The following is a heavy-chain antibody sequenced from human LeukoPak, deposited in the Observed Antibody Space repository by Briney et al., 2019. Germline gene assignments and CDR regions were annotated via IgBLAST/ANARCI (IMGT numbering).Heavy chain of an antibody. J-gene: IGHJ4*02. CDR1: GYTFTSYA. CDR2: INAGNGNT. D-gene: IGHD6-13*01. Sequence: ASVKVSCKASGYTFTSYAMHWVRQAPGQRLEWMGWINAGNGNTKYSQKFQGRVTITRDTSASTAYMELSSLRSEDTAVYYCARHGSSSWYYDLGYFDYWGQGTLVTVSS. V-gene: IGHV1-3*01. CDR3: ARHGSSSWYYDLGYFDY.